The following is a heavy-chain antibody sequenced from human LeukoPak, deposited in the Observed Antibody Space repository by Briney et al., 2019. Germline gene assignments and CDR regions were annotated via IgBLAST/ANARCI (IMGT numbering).Heavy chain of an antibody. CDR3: ARGLAVAGTGFDY. V-gene: IGHV3-48*01. J-gene: IGHJ4*02. CDR2: ISSSGSSI. D-gene: IGHD6-19*01. Sequence: GGSLRLSCAASGFTFSSYRMNWVRQAPGKGLEWVSYISSSGSSIYYADSVKGRFTISRDNSKKTLYLQMNSLRAEDTAVYYCARGLAVAGTGFDYWGQGTLVTVSS. CDR1: GFTFSSYR.